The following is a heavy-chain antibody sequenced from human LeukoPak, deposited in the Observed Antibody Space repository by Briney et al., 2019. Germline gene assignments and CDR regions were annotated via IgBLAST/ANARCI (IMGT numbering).Heavy chain of an antibody. V-gene: IGHV5-51*01. D-gene: IGHD3-22*01. CDR2: IYPGDSDT. CDR3: ARLGHSSGYYSPLDY. J-gene: IGHJ4*02. Sequence: GESLKISCKGSGNSFSNYWIGWVRQLPGRGLEWMGIIYPGDSDTRYNPSFQGQVTISADKSISTAYLQRSSLKTSDTAMYYCARLGHSSGYYSPLDYWGQGTLVTVSS. CDR1: GNSFSNYW.